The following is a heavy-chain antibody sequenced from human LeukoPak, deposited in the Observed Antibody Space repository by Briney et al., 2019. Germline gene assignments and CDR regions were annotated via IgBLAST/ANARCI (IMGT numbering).Heavy chain of an antibody. D-gene: IGHD3-22*01. CDR1: GFTFSSYA. Sequence: PGGSLRLSCAASGFTFSSYAMSWVRQAPGKGLEWVSAISGSGGSTYYADSVKGRFTISRDNSKNTLYLQMNSLRAEDTAVYYCAKLMGYDSSGYYYFDYWGQGTLVTVSS. CDR2: ISGSGGST. V-gene: IGHV3-23*01. J-gene: IGHJ4*02. CDR3: AKLMGYDSSGYYYFDY.